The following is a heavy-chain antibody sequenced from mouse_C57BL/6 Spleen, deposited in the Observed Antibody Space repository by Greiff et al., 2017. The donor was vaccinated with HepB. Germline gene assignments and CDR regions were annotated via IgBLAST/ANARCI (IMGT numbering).Heavy chain of an antibody. CDR2: INPSSGYT. V-gene: IGHV1-4*01. Sequence: VQLQQSGAELARPGASVKMSCKASGYTFTSYTMHWVKQRPGQGLEWIGYINPSSGYTKYNQKFRDKATLTSDKSSSTAYMQLSSLTSEDSAVYYCARSYSNYFDYWGQGTTLTVSS. J-gene: IGHJ2*01. CDR1: GYTFTSYT. CDR3: ARSYSNYFDY. D-gene: IGHD2-5*01.